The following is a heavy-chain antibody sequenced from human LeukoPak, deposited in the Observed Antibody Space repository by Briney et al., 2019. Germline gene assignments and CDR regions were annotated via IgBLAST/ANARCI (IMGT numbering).Heavy chain of an antibody. J-gene: IGHJ4*02. CDR2: MNPNSGNT. D-gene: IGHD2-2*01. Sequence: ASVKVSCKASGYTFTNYDINWVRQASGQGLDWMGWMNPNSGNTGYAQKFQGRVTMTRNTSISTAYMELSSLRSEDTAVYYCARGPGDTSTSCPYYFDYWGQGTLVTVSS. CDR1: GYTFTNYD. V-gene: IGHV1-8*01. CDR3: ARGPGDTSTSCPYYFDY.